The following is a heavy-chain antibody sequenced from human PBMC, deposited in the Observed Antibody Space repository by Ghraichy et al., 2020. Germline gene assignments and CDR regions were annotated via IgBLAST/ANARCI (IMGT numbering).Heavy chain of an antibody. CDR1: GYTFTSYG. CDR2: ISAYNGNT. J-gene: IGHJ5*02. Sequence: ASVKVSCKASGYTFTSYGISWVRQAPGQGLEWMGWISAYNGNTNYAQKLQGRVTMTTDTSTSTAYMELRSLRSDDTAVYYCARDTTYYDYVWGSYRSKVVDPWGQGTLVTVSS. CDR3: ARDTTYYDYVWGSYRSKVVDP. V-gene: IGHV1-18*01. D-gene: IGHD3-16*02.